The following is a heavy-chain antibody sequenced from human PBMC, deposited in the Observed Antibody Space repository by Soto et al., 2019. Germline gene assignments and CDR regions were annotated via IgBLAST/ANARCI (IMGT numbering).Heavy chain of an antibody. CDR1: GGSISSYY. Sequence: PSETLSLTCTVSGGSISSYYWSWIRQPPGKGLERIGYIYFSGGTNYNPSLKSRVTISVDTSKNQFSLKLSSVTAADTAVYYCARESRSWYGSIWDYWGQGTLVTVS. CDR3: ARESRSWYGSIWDY. CDR2: IYFSGGT. D-gene: IGHD6-13*01. V-gene: IGHV4-59*12. J-gene: IGHJ4*02.